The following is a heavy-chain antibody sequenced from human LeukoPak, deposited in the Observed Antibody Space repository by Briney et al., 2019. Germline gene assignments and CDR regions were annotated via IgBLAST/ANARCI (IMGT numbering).Heavy chain of an antibody. Sequence: GSSVKVSCKASGGTFSSYAISWVRQAPGQGLEWMGGIIPIFGTANYAQKFQGRVTITADESTSTAYMELSSPRSEDTAVYYCAQYCSSTSCPLDYWGQGTLVTVSS. CDR2: IIPIFGTA. D-gene: IGHD2-2*01. CDR1: GGTFSSYA. CDR3: AQYCSSTSCPLDY. J-gene: IGHJ4*02. V-gene: IGHV1-69*01.